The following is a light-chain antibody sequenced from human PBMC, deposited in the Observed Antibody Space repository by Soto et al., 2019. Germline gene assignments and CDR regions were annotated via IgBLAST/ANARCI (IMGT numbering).Light chain of an antibody. V-gene: IGKV1-5*03. Sequence: DIQMTQSPSTLSASVGDRVTITCRASQSISSWLAWYQQKPGKAPKLLIYKASSLESGVPSRFSGSGSGTEFTLTISSLQPDDFATSYCQQYNSLWTFGQGNKVEIK. J-gene: IGKJ1*01. CDR2: KAS. CDR1: QSISSW. CDR3: QQYNSLWT.